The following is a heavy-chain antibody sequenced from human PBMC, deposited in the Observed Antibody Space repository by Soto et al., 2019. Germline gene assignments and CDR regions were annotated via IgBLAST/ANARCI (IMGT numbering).Heavy chain of an antibody. Sequence: PGGSLRLSCAASGFTFSSYGMHWVRQAPGKGLEWVAVIWYDGSNKYYADSVKGRFTISRDNSKNTLYLQMNSLRAEDTAVYYCARDQITIFGVVIASSYYFDYWGQGTLVTVSS. D-gene: IGHD3-3*01. CDR1: GFTFSSYG. J-gene: IGHJ4*02. CDR2: IWYDGSNK. CDR3: ARDQITIFGVVIASSYYFDY. V-gene: IGHV3-33*01.